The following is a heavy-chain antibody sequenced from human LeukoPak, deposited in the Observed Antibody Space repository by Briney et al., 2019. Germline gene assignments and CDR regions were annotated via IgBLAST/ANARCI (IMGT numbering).Heavy chain of an antibody. J-gene: IGHJ3*02. V-gene: IGHV3-74*01. CDR2: INSDGTTT. CDR3: ARVSPYRVARLGALDI. D-gene: IGHD3-16*02. Sequence: PGGSLRLSCAASGFSVSGYWMHWVRQPPGKGLVWVSRINSDGTTTDYADSVKGRVTVSRDNGRNTVYLQMSSLRADDTAIYYCARVSPYRVARLGALDIWGQGTKVTVSS. CDR1: GFSVSGYW.